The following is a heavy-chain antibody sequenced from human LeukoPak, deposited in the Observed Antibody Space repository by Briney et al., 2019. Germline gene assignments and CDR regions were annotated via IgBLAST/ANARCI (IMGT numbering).Heavy chain of an antibody. CDR1: GFTFSSYG. D-gene: IGHD4-17*01. CDR3: TTDRDYGDYGFDY. Sequence: GRSLRLSCAASGFTFSSYGMHWVRQAPGKGLEWVGRIKSKTDGGTTDYAAPVKGRFTISRDDSKNTLYLQMNSLKTEDTAVYYCTTDRDYGDYGFDYWGQGTLVTVSS. V-gene: IGHV3-15*01. J-gene: IGHJ4*02. CDR2: IKSKTDGGTT.